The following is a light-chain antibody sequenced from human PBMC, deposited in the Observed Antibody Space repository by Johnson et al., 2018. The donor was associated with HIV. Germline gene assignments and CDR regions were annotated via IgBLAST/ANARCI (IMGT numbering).Light chain of an antibody. Sequence: QSVLTQPPSVSAAPGQKVTISCSGSSSNIGNNYVSWYQQLPGTAPKLLISDNDKRPSGIPDRFSASKSDTSATLGITGLQTGDEANYYCGTWDGGLSIYVFGTGTEVTVL. CDR2: DND. CDR1: SSNIGNNY. V-gene: IGLV1-51*01. CDR3: GTWDGGLSIYV. J-gene: IGLJ1*01.